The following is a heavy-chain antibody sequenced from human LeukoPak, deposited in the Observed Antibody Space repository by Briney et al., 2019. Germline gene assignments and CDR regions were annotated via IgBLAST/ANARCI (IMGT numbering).Heavy chain of an antibody. CDR1: GGSISSGDYY. CDR2: IYYSGST. J-gene: IGHJ6*02. Sequence: SQTLSITCTVSGGSISSGDYYWSWIRQPPGKGLEWIGYIYYSGSTYYNPSLKSRVTISVDTSKNQFSLKLSSVTAADTAVYYCARDPRQRNYDILTGPPLLDVWGQGTTVTVSS. V-gene: IGHV4-30-4*01. D-gene: IGHD3-9*01. CDR3: ARDPRQRNYDILTGPPLLDV.